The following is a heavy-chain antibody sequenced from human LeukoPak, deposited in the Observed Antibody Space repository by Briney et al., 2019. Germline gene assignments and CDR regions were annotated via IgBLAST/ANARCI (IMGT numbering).Heavy chain of an antibody. D-gene: IGHD4-11*01. V-gene: IGHV4-39*07. J-gene: IGHJ4*02. CDR2: ISYSGNT. CDR1: GASMNSYYY. CDR3: ATGDPSTVTTPYYFNC. Sequence: SETLYLTCAVSGASMNSYYYWGWIRQPPGKGLEWIGTISYSGNTFYNPSLKSRVTISLDTSKKQFSLKLSSVSAADTAVFYCATGDPSTVTTPYYFNCWGQGILVTVSS.